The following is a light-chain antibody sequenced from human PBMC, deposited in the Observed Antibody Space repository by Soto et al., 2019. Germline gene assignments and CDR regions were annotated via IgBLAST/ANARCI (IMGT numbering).Light chain of an antibody. CDR2: GTF. CDR3: QQYNNWPLTIT. V-gene: IGKV3-20*01. Sequence: EIALPQSSGTLSLAPGERATLSCRAIQSVGSRFLAWYQQKPGQAPRLLISGTFSRATGIPDRFSGSGSGTDFTLTISRLEPEDFAVYYCQQYNNWPLTITFGQGTRLEIK. J-gene: IGKJ5*01. CDR1: QSVGSRF.